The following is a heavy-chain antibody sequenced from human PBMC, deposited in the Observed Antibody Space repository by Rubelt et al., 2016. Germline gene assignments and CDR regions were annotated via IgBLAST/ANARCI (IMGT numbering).Heavy chain of an antibody. CDR2: ISAYNGNT. Sequence: QVQLVQSGAEVKKPGASVKVSCKASGYTFTSYGISWVRQAPGQGLEWMGWISAYNGNTNYAQKRQGRVTLTPDTSTSTAYMGLRSLRSDDTAVYYWARDRIRIAARQGWYFDLWGRGTLVTVSS. J-gene: IGHJ2*01. CDR1: GYTFTSYG. D-gene: IGHD6-6*01. V-gene: IGHV1-18*01. CDR3: ARDRIRIAARQGWYFDL.